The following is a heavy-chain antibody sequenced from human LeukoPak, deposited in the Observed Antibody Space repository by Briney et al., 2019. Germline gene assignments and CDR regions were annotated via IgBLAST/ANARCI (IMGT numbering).Heavy chain of an antibody. Sequence: TGRSLRLSCAASGFTFSNYWMIWVRQASGKGLEWVGNIKQDGSVNRYADSVRGRFTISRDNAQTSLYLQMNSLRAEDTAVYYCARASNPWLQLTWGQGTLVTVSP. CDR2: IKQDGSVN. V-gene: IGHV3-7*05. CDR3: ARASNPWLQLT. D-gene: IGHD5-24*01. CDR1: GFTFSNYW. J-gene: IGHJ5*02.